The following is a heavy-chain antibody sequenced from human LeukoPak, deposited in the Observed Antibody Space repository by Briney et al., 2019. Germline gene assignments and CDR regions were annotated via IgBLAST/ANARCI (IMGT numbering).Heavy chain of an antibody. CDR2: INHSGSA. J-gene: IGHJ3*02. V-gene: IGHV4-34*01. D-gene: IGHD1-7*01. CDR1: GGSFSGYY. CDR3: ARARGTTSGRRLLGPFDI. Sequence: SETLSLTCAVYGGSFSGYYWSWIRQPPGKGLEWIGEINHSGSANYNPSLKSRVTISVDTSKNQFSLKLSSVTAADTAVYYCARARGTTSGRRLLGPFDIWGQGTMVTVSS.